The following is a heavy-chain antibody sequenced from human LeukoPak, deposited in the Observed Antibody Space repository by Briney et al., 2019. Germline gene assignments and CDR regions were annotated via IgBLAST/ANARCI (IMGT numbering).Heavy chain of an antibody. V-gene: IGHV1-69*13. CDR1: GGTFSSYA. J-gene: IGHJ6*02. CDR2: IIPIFGTA. CDR3: ARPFYCSSTSCPEDYYYYGMDV. Sequence: SVKVSCKASGGTFSSYAISWVRQAPGQGLEWMGGIIPIFGTANYAQKFQGRVTITADESTSTAYMELSSLRSEDTAVYYCARPFYCSSTSCPEDYYYYGMDVWGQGTTVTVSS. D-gene: IGHD2-2*01.